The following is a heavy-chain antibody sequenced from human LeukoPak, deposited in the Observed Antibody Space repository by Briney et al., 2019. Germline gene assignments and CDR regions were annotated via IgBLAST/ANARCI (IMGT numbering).Heavy chain of an antibody. CDR3: ASSNSSGWYYYFDY. D-gene: IGHD6-19*01. V-gene: IGHV1-69*05. Sequence: ASVKVSCKASGGTFSSYAISWVRQAPGQGLEWMGRTIPIFGTANYAQKFQGRVTITTDESTSTAYMELSSLRSEDTAVYYCASSNSSGWYYYFDYWGQGTLVTVSS. J-gene: IGHJ4*02. CDR1: GGTFSSYA. CDR2: TIPIFGTA.